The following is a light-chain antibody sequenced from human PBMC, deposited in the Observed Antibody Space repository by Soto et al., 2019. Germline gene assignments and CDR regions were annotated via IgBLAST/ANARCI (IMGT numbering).Light chain of an antibody. CDR3: CSYAGSYTYV. CDR1: SSDVGGYNY. Sequence: QSVLTQPRSVSGSPGQSVTISCTGTSSDVGGYNYVSWYQQHPGKAPKLMIYDVIKRPSGVPDRFSGSKSGNSASLTISGLQAEDEADYFCCSYAGSYTYVFGTGTNLTVL. J-gene: IGLJ1*01. V-gene: IGLV2-11*01. CDR2: DVI.